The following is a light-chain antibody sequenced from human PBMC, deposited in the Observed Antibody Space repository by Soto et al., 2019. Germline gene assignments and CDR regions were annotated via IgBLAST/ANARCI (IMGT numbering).Light chain of an antibody. J-gene: IGLJ2*01. CDR2: RNN. Sequence: QSVLTQPTSASGTPGQRVTVSCSGSSSNIGTNTVIWYQQLPGTAPKLLIYRNNQRPSGVPDRFSGSKSGTSASLAISGLLSEDEADYYCAAWDDSLNGVVFGGGTKLTVL. CDR1: SSNIGTNT. CDR3: AAWDDSLNGVV. V-gene: IGLV1-44*01.